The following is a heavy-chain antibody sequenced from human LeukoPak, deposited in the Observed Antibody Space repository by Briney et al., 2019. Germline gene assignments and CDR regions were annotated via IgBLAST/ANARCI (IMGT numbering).Heavy chain of an antibody. J-gene: IGHJ4*02. CDR3: ARETIYSDKVIDH. CDR1: GFTFSYYS. CDR2: ISISNNSI. Sequence: PGGSLRLSCAASGFTFSYYSFNWVRQAPGKGLEWIAYISISNNSIYYADSVKGRFTISRGNAKNSLYLQMNSLRVEDTAVYYCARETIYSDKVIDHWGQGTPVTVSS. V-gene: IGHV3-48*01. D-gene: IGHD4-17*01.